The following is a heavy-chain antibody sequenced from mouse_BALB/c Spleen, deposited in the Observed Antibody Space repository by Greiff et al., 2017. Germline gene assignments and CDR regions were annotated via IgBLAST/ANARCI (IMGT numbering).Heavy chain of an antibody. V-gene: IGHV5-4*02. CDR1: GFTFSDYY. CDR3: AGAVYYDYAWFAY. J-gene: IGHJ3*01. D-gene: IGHD2-4*01. Sequence: EVKLVESGGGLVKPGGSLKLSCAASGFTFSDYYMYWVRQTPEKRLEWVATISDGGSYTYYPDSVKGRFTISRDNAKNNLYLQMSSLKSEDTAMYYCAGAVYYDYAWFAYWGQGTLVTVSA. CDR2: ISDGGSYT.